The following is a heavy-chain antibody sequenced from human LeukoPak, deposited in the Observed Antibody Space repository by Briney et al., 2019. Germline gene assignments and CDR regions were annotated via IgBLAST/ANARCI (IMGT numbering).Heavy chain of an antibody. CDR3: ARLGSGITGTTALIDY. Sequence: ASVKVSCKASGYTFTGYYMHWVRQAPGQGLEWMGWINPNSGGTNYAQKFQGRVTMTRVTSISTAYMELSRLRSDDTAVYYCARLGSGITGTTALIDYWGQGTLVTVSS. CDR2: INPNSGGT. V-gene: IGHV1-2*02. J-gene: IGHJ4*02. CDR1: GYTFTGYY. D-gene: IGHD1-7*01.